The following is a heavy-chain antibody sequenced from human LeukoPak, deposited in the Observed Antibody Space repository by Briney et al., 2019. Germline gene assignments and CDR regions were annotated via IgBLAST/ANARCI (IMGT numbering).Heavy chain of an antibody. CDR1: GDSITSSSYY. D-gene: IGHD2-2*02. J-gene: IGHJ4*02. Sequence: SETLSLTCTVSGDSITSSSYYWGWIRQPPGKGLEWIGNIYYSGSTYYNPSLKRRVTISVDRSKNQFSLKLSSVTAADTAVYYCARAGARYCSSTSCYTGWDYWGQGTLVTVSS. CDR3: ARAGARYCSSTSCYTGWDY. CDR2: IYYSGST. V-gene: IGHV4-39*07.